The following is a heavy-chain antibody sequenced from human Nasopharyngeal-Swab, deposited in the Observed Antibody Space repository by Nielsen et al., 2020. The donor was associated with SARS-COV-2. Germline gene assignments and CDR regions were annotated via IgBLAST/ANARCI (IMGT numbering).Heavy chain of an antibody. J-gene: IGHJ4*02. CDR2: ISKRSSTV. CDR1: GFTFSNYN. D-gene: IGHD5-12*01. V-gene: IGHV3-48*02. CDR3: AREGSFVAPDTFDR. Sequence: GESLKISCAASGFTFSNYNMPWVRQAPGKGLEWISYISKRSSTVYYADSVKGRITISRDNAKSSLYLQMNRLTNEDTAVYYCAREGSFVAPDTFDRWGQGTLVTVSS.